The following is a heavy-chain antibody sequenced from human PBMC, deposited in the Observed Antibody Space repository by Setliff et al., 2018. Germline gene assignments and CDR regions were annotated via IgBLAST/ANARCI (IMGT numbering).Heavy chain of an antibody. J-gene: IGHJ4*02. CDR2: IIPIFGTA. D-gene: IGHD3-10*01. Sequence: ASVKVSCKASGYSFTTYAISWVRQAPGQGLEWMGGIIPIFGTANYAQKFQGRVTITTDDSTNTAYMELSSLRSEDTAVYFCAIDSVVRGFINGDSFDYWGQGTLVTVSS. CDR3: AIDSVVRGFINGDSFDY. V-gene: IGHV1-69*05. CDR1: GYSFTTYA.